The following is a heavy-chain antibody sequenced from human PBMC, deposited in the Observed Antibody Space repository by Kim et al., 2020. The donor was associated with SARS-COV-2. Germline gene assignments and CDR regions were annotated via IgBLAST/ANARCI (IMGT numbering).Heavy chain of an antibody. CDR3: AKMGLDGSGSYLSGGAFDI. D-gene: IGHD3-10*01. J-gene: IGHJ3*02. V-gene: IGHV3-30*18. Sequence: GGSLRLSCAASGFTFSSYGMHWVRQAPGKGLEWVAVISYDGSNKYYADSVKGRFTISRDNSKNTLYLQMNSLRAEDTAVYYCAKMGLDGSGSYLSGGAFDIWGQGTMVTVSS. CDR1: GFTFSSYG. CDR2: ISYDGSNK.